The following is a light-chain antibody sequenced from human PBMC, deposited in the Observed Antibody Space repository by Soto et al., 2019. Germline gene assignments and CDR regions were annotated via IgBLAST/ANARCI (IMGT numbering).Light chain of an antibody. V-gene: IGKV3D-20*02. CDR3: QQRSSWPIT. CDR2: DAS. J-gene: IGKJ5*01. CDR1: QSVSSSY. Sequence: EIVLTQSPDTLSLPPEERATLSCRASQSVSSSYLAWYQQKPGQAPRLLISDASNRATGIPARFSGSGSGTDFTLTINSLEPEDFAVYYCQQRSSWPITFGQGTRLEIK.